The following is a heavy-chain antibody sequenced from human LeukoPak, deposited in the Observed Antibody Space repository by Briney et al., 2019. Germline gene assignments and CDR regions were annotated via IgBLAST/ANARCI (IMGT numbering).Heavy chain of an antibody. Sequence: SETLSLTCAVSGGSISSGGYSWSWIRQPPGKGLEWIGYIYHSGSTYYNPSLKSRVTISVDTSKNQFTLKLSSVTAADTAVYYCATYYDILSGYTFDYWGQGTLVAVSS. D-gene: IGHD3-9*01. CDR1: GGSISSGGYS. CDR3: ATYYDILSGYTFDY. J-gene: IGHJ4*02. CDR2: IYHSGST. V-gene: IGHV4-30-2*05.